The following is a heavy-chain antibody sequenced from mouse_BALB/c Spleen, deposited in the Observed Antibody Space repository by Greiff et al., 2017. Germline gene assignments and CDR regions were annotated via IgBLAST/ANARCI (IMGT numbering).Heavy chain of an antibody. D-gene: IGHD2-1*01. V-gene: IGHV5-12-1*01. Sequence: EVKLVESGGGLVKPGGSLKLSCAASGFAFSSYDMSWVRQTPEKRLEWVAYISSGGGSTYYPDTVKGRFTISRDNAKNTLYLQMSSLKSEDTAMYYCARHSGNFYFDYWGQGTTLTVSS. CDR2: ISSGGGST. CDR1: GFAFSSYD. CDR3: ARHSGNFYFDY. J-gene: IGHJ2*01.